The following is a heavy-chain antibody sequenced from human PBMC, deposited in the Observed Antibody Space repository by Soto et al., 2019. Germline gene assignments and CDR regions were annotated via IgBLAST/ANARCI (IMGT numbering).Heavy chain of an antibody. V-gene: IGHV3-23*01. Sequence: GGSLRLSCAASGLTFSSYAMSWVRQAPGKGLEWVSAISGSGGSTYYADSVKGRFTISRDNSKNTLYLQMNSLRAEDTAVYYCAKDRDYIWGSYRSYYFDYWGQGTLVTVSS. CDR1: GLTFSSYA. J-gene: IGHJ4*02. D-gene: IGHD3-16*02. CDR3: AKDRDYIWGSYRSYYFDY. CDR2: ISGSGGST.